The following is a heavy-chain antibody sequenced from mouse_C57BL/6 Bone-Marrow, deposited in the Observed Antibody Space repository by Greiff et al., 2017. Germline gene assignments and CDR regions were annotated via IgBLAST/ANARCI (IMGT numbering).Heavy chain of an antibody. CDR3: ARDAYYGVYAMDY. CDR1: GYTFTGYW. Sequence: QVQLQQSGAELMKPGASVKLSCKASGYTFTGYWIEWVKQRPGHGLEWIGEILPGGGSTNYNQKFKGKATFTADTSSNTAYMQLSSLTTEDSAIYYCARDAYYGVYAMDYWGQGTSVTVSS. CDR2: ILPGGGST. V-gene: IGHV1-9*01. J-gene: IGHJ4*01. D-gene: IGHD2-3*01.